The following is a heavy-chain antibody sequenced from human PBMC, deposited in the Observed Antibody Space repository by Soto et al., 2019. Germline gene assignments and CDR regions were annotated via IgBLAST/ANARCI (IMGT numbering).Heavy chain of an antibody. V-gene: IGHV4-31*03. Sequence: PSETLSLTCTVSGGSITSGGYYWSWIRQHPGKGLEWIGYIYYSGFTYYNPSLKSRVTISVDTSKNQFSLKLSSVTAADTAVYYCAGVADLWWELQKFDPWGQGTLVTVSS. J-gene: IGHJ5*02. CDR3: AGVADLWWELQKFDP. CDR1: GGSITSGGYY. CDR2: IYYSGFT. D-gene: IGHD2-15*01.